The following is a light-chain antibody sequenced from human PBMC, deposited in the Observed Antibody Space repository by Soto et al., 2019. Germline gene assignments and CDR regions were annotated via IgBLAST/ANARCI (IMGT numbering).Light chain of an antibody. Sequence: EIVLTQSPATLSLSPGERATLSCRASQSVSSYLAWYQQKPGQAPRLLISDASNRATGIPARFSGSGSGTDFNLTVSSLEPEDFAVYYCQQRRDWPLTFGGGTKGEI. J-gene: IGKJ4*01. V-gene: IGKV3-11*01. CDR2: DAS. CDR3: QQRRDWPLT. CDR1: QSVSSY.